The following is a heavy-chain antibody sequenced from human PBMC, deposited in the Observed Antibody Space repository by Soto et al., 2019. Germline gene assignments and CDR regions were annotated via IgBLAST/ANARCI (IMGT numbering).Heavy chain of an antibody. D-gene: IGHD3-10*01. Sequence: EVQLVQSGAEVKKPGESLKISCKGSGYSFTSYWIGWVRQMPGKGLEWMGIIYPGDSDTRYSPSFQGQVTISADKSISTAYLQWSSLKASDIAMYYCAGGGVRGVITRTRDYYGMDVWGQGTTVTVSS. CDR1: GYSFTSYW. V-gene: IGHV5-51*01. J-gene: IGHJ6*02. CDR2: IYPGDSDT. CDR3: AGGGVRGVITRTRDYYGMDV.